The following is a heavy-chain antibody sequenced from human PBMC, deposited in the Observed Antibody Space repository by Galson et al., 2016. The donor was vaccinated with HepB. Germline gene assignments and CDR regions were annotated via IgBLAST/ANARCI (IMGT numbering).Heavy chain of an antibody. V-gene: IGHV3-30*18. J-gene: IGHJ5*02. D-gene: IGHD6-25*01. CDR2: FSYDGVNA. Sequence: SLRLSCAASGFTFSACGMHWVRRAPGEGLEWLAVFSYDGVNAYYAESVRGRFTISIDNSKNMLYLQMNSLRYEETAVYYCAKEQSSGGYRTADHWGQGTPVTVSS. CDR3: AKEQSSGGYRTADH. CDR1: GFTFSACG.